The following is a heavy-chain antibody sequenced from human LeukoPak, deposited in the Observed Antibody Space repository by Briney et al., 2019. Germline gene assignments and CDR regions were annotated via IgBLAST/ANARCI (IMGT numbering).Heavy chain of an antibody. V-gene: IGHV3-48*01. CDR1: GFTFSSYS. J-gene: IGHJ4*02. CDR2: ISSSINTI. D-gene: IGHD1-26*01. CDR3: ARVRGSYYLDY. Sequence: GGSLRLSCAASGFTFSSYSMNWVRQAPGKGLEWVSYISSSINTIYYADFVKGRFTISRDNAKNSLYLQMNSLRAEDTAVYYCARVRGSYYLDYWGQGTLVTVSS.